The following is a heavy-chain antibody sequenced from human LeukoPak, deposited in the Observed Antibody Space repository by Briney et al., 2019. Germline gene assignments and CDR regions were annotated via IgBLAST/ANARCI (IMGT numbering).Heavy chain of an antibody. CDR2: IYYSGST. V-gene: IGHV4-59*01. Sequence: SETLSLTCTVSGGSISTYYWSWIRQPPGKGLEYIGYIYYSGSTNYSPSLKSRVTMSLDTSKNQFSLKLSSVTAADTAVYYCAREEVPHGFDIWGQGTMVTVS. CDR1: GGSISTYY. J-gene: IGHJ3*02. CDR3: AREEVPHGFDI.